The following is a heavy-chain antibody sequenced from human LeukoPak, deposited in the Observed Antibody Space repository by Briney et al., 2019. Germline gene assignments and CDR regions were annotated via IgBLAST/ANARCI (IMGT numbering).Heavy chain of an antibody. Sequence: GGSLRLSCAATGFAFSNYSMNWVRQAPGKGLEWGSYISGSSSTIYYADSVKGRFTISRDNGKNTLYLQMNSLRAEDTAVYYCARGSTYYDSSGQVPFDYWGQGTLVTVSS. CDR1: GFAFSNYS. CDR2: ISGSSSTI. J-gene: IGHJ4*02. V-gene: IGHV3-48*01. CDR3: ARGSTYYDSSGQVPFDY. D-gene: IGHD3-22*01.